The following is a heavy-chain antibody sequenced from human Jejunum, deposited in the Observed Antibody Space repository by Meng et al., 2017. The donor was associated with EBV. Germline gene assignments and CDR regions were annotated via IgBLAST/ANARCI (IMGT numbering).Heavy chain of an antibody. V-gene: IGHV3-74*01. CDR1: GFTLSDHW. CDR3: TRAGYYRFDY. Sequence: EVQLVECGGGLVQPGAYLILSCAASGFTLSDHWIHWVRQATGEGLMWVSRINPDGRTINYGDSVKGRFTISRDNAKNTVYLQMNSLRAEDTAVYHCTRAGYYRFDYWGQGALVTVSS. D-gene: IGHD1-26*01. J-gene: IGHJ4*02. CDR2: INPDGRTI.